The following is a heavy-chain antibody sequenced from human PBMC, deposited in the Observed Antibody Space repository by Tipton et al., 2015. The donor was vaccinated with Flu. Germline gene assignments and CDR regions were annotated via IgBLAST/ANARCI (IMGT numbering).Heavy chain of an antibody. D-gene: IGHD1-26*01. Sequence: SLRLSCAASGFTFDDYAMHWVRQAPGKGLEWVSGISWNSGSIGYADSVKGRFTISRDNAKNSLYLQMNSLRAEDTALYYCAKDNPLVGATDYWGQGTLVTVSS. CDR3: AKDNPLVGATDY. CDR1: GFTFDDYA. J-gene: IGHJ4*02. CDR2: ISWNSGSI. V-gene: IGHV3-9*01.